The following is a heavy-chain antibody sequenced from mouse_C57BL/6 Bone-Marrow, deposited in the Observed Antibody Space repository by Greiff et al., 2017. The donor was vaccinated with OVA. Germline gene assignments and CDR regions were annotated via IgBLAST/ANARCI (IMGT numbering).Heavy chain of an antibody. V-gene: IGHV1-63*01. Sequence: QVQLKESGAELVRPGTSVKMSCKASGYTFTNYWIGWAKQRPGHGLEWIGAIYPGGGYTNYNEKFKGKATLTADKSSSTAYMQFSSLTSEDSAIYYCARGYLYYFDYGGQGTTLTVSS. CDR1: GYTFTNYW. CDR2: IYPGGGYT. D-gene: IGHD3-1*01. CDR3: ARGYLYYFDY. J-gene: IGHJ2*01.